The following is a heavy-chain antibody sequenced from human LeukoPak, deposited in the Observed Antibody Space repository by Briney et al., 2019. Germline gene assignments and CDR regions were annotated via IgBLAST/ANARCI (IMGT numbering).Heavy chain of an antibody. CDR2: ISSSSDYI. D-gene: IGHD6-13*01. CDR3: ARDRSHQRRFHSSREENWFDP. CDR1: EFTFSSYS. Sequence: GGSLRLSCAASEFTFSSYSMNWVRQAPGTGLEWVSSISSSSDYIYYADSVKGRFTISRDNAKNSLYLQMNSLRAEDTAVYYCARDRSHQRRFHSSREENWFDPWGQGTLVTVSS. J-gene: IGHJ5*02. V-gene: IGHV3-21*01.